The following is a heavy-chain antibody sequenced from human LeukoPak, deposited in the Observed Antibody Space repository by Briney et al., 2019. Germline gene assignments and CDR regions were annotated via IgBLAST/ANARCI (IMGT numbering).Heavy chain of an antibody. J-gene: IGHJ6*02. CDR1: GFTFSSYA. D-gene: IGHD1-26*01. CDR3: AKHLRATNTFTFFGLDV. Sequence: AGGSLRLSCAASGFTFSSYAMSWVRQAPGKGLEWVSAISGSGGSTYYADSVKGRFTISRDNAKNSLFLQLSNLRPEDTALYYCAKHLRATNTFTFFGLDVWGQGTTVTVSS. CDR2: ISGSGGST. V-gene: IGHV3-23*01.